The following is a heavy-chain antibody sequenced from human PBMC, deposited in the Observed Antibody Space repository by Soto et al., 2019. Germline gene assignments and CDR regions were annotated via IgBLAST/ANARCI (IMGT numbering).Heavy chain of an antibody. Sequence: ASVKVSCKASGYTFTSYAMHWVRQAPGQRLERMGWINAGSGITKRSQKFQGRVTITRDTSASTAYMELSSLRSEDTAVYYCARAYTGYSSSWYEESYGMDVWG. CDR1: GYTFTSYA. CDR3: ARAYTGYSSSWYEESYGMDV. CDR2: INAGSGIT. J-gene: IGHJ6*02. D-gene: IGHD6-13*01. V-gene: IGHV1-3*01.